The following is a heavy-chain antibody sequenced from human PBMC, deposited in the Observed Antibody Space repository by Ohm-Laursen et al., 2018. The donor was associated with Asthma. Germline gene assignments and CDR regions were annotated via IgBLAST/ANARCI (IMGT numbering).Heavy chain of an antibody. V-gene: IGHV3-11*04. J-gene: IGHJ4*02. CDR3: ARDVMEWYLPAFDF. CDR1: GFIFNNDF. Sequence: SLRLSCSAAGFIFNNDFMSWIRQAPGKGLEWVSYTSGTGSVIYYADSVKGRFTVSRDDSKNTLYLQMNSLRPDDTAVYYCARDVMEWYLPAFDFWGQGTLVTVSS. CDR2: TSGTGSVI. D-gene: IGHD3-3*01.